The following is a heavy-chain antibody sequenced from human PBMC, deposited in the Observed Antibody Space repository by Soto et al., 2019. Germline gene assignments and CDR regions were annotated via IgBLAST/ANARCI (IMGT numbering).Heavy chain of an antibody. D-gene: IGHD6-13*01. CDR3: ARTIKFLHWYHAS. V-gene: IGHV2-5*01. CDR2: LYWNDDK. Sequence: GPTLVNPTQTLTLTCTFSGFSLSTSGVGVGWVRQPPGKALEWLALLYWNDDKRYSPSLKNRVTITKDTSKNQVVLTMTNMDPVETATYYCARTIKFLHWYHASRGQGALVIVSS. CDR1: GFSLSTSGVG. J-gene: IGHJ1*01.